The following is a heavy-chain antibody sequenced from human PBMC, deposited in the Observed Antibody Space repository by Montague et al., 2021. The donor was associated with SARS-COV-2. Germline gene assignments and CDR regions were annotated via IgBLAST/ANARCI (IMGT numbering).Heavy chain of an antibody. V-gene: IGHV4-34*01. CDR2: INHSGST. CDR3: ARGRVGITMILVVIGYSYYFGY. J-gene: IGHJ4*02. Sequence: SETLSLTCAVYGGSFNDYYWSWICQPQGKGLEWIGQINHSGSTNYNPSLKSRVTISVDMSKDQFSLKLRLMSAADTAVYYCARGRVGITMILVVIGYSYYFGYWGQGTLVTVSS. CDR1: GGSFNDYY. D-gene: IGHD3-22*01.